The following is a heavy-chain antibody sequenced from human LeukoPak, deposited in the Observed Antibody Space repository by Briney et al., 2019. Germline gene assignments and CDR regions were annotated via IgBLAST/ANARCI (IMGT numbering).Heavy chain of an antibody. Sequence: ASVKASCKTSGYAFTSYAFNWVRQAPGQGLEWMGWINTNTGNPTYAQGFTGRFVFSLDISVSTAYLQISSLKAEDTAVYYCARGDTMVRGVIRTPYYALDVWXQGTTVTVSS. CDR1: GYAFTSYA. CDR3: ARGDTMVRGVIRTPYYALDV. CDR2: INTNTGNP. V-gene: IGHV7-4-1*02. J-gene: IGHJ6*01. D-gene: IGHD3-10*01.